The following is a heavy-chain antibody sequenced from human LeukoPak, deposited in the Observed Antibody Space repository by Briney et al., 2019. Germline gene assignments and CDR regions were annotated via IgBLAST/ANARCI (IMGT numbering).Heavy chain of an antibody. CDR1: GFTLSSYS. D-gene: IGHD6-25*01. Sequence: GGSLRLSCAASGFTLSSYSMNWVRQAPGKGLEWVSSISSSSSYIYYADSVKGRFTISRDNAKNSLYLQMNSLRAEDTAVYYCARDRGMAAFDYWGQGTLVTVSS. CDR3: ARDRGMAAFDY. J-gene: IGHJ4*02. V-gene: IGHV3-21*01. CDR2: ISSSSSYI.